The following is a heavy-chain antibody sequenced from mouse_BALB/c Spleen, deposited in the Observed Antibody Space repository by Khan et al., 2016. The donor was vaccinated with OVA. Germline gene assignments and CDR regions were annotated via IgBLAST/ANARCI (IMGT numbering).Heavy chain of an antibody. CDR2: ISYSGNT. CDR3: ARVYGGDFDY. J-gene: IGHJ2*01. V-gene: IGHV3-2*02. Sequence: EVQLQESGPGLVKPSQSLSLTCTVTGYSITSDYAWNWIRQFPGNKPEWMGFISYSGNTNYNPSLKSRISITRDPSKNQFFLKVNSVTTEDTATDYCARVYGGDFDYWGQGTTLTVSS. D-gene: IGHD1-1*01. CDR1: GYSITSDYA.